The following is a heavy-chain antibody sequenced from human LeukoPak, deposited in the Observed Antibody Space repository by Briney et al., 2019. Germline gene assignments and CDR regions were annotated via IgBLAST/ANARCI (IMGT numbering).Heavy chain of an antibody. CDR1: GFTFSSYA. CDR2: ISGSGGST. V-gene: IGHV3-23*01. Sequence: GGYLRLSCAASGFTFSSYAMSWVRRAPGKGLEWVSAISGSGGSTYYADSVKGRFTISRDNSKNTLYLQMNSLRAEDTAVYYCAKDRGVMITFGGVIVPGFDYWGQGTLVTVSS. D-gene: IGHD3-16*02. J-gene: IGHJ4*02. CDR3: AKDRGVMITFGGVIVPGFDY.